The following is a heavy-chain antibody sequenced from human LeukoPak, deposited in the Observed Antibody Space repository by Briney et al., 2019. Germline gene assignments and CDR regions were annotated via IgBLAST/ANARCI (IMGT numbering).Heavy chain of an antibody. D-gene: IGHD2/OR15-2a*01. CDR2: IIGSEYYGDSVSHDGT. V-gene: IGHV3-23*01. CDR1: GFSFRNYV. J-gene: IGHJ5*02. CDR3: AREEVHLMSNNWFDR. Sequence: GGSLRLACAASGFSFRNYVMSWVRQAPGQGLEWVAAIIGSEYYGDSVSHDGTYYADSVKGRCTISRENSKNTLFLQMDSLRDEDTAVYYCAREEVHLMSNNWFDRWGQRTPVTASS.